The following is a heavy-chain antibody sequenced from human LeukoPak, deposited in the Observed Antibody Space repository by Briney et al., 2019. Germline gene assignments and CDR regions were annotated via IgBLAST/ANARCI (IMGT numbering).Heavy chain of an antibody. CDR1: GGSISSYY. J-gene: IGHJ5*02. V-gene: IGHV4-4*09. Sequence: PSETLSLTCTVSGGSISSYYWNWIRQPPGKGLEWIGYIYTSGSTNYNPSLKSRVTISVDTSKNQFSLKLSSVTAADTAVYYCARLAHSQVYNWFDPWGQGTLDTVSS. CDR3: ARLAHSQVYNWFDP. D-gene: IGHD2-21*01. CDR2: IYTSGST.